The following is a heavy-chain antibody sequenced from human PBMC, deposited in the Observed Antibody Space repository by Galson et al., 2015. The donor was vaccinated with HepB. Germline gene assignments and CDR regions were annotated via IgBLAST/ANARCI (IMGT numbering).Heavy chain of an antibody. Sequence: SLRLSCAASGFTFSGYCMTWVRQAPGKGLEWVANIKQDASERSYVDSVKGRFTISRDNAKNSLFLQMNSLRVEDTAVYYCARARYDDGSYLDYWGQGTLVTVSS. CDR3: ARARYDDGSYLDY. J-gene: IGHJ4*02. V-gene: IGHV3-7*03. D-gene: IGHD3-16*01. CDR1: GFTFSGYC. CDR2: IKQDASER.